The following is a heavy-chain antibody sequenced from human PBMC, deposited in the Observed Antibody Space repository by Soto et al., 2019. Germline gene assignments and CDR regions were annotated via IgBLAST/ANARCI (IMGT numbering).Heavy chain of an antibody. J-gene: IGHJ4*02. V-gene: IGHV4-39*01. CDR2: MYHSGNT. Sequence: TSETLSLTCTVSGGPIISSNHYWAWIRQPPGEGLEWIGSMYHSGNTYYNPSLNSRVTISVDTSKNQFSLKLSSVAAADTALYFCASHCFDSWTGHYTGVFYFDFWGQGALVTVSS. CDR3: ASHCFDSWTGHYTGVFYFDF. CDR1: GGPIISSNHY. D-gene: IGHD3-3*01.